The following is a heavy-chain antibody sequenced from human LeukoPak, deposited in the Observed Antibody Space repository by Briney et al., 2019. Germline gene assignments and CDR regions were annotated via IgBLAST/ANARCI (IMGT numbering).Heavy chain of an antibody. CDR2: ISGSGGSK. V-gene: IGHV3-23*01. CDR3: AKDSLLYYFDY. CDR1: GFTFSSYA. Sequence: GGSLRLSCAASGFTFSSYAMSWVRQAPGKGLEWVSGISGSGGSKYYADSVKGRFTISRDNSKNTLYLQMNSLRAEDTAVYYCAKDSLLYYFDYWGQGTLVTVSS. J-gene: IGHJ4*02.